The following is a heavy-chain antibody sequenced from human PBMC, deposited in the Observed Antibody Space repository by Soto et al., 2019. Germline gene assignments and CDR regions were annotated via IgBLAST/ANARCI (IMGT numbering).Heavy chain of an antibody. V-gene: IGHV3-66*01. CDR3: ARDLSHNAF. D-gene: IGHD2-2*01. CDR1: GFTVSSNY. CDR2: IYSGGDT. J-gene: IGHJ4*02. Sequence: EVQLVESGGGLVQPGGSLRLSCAASGFTVSSNYMCWVRQAPGKGLEWVSVIYSGGDTYYADSVKGRFTISRDNSKNTLYLQMNSLRAEDTAVYYWARDLSHNAFWGQGTLVTVSS.